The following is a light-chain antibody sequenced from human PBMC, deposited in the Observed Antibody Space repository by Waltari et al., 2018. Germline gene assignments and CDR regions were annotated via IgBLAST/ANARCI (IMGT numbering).Light chain of an antibody. V-gene: IGKV3-20*01. CDR3: QHYVRLPAT. Sequence: IVLTQSPGTLSLSPGERATLSCSASQSVSRSFAWYQQKPGQAPKLLIYGAPTRATGIPDRFTGSGSGTDFSLTISSLQPEDFAIYFCQHYVRLPATFGQGTKVEIK. CDR1: QSVSRS. J-gene: IGKJ1*01. CDR2: GAP.